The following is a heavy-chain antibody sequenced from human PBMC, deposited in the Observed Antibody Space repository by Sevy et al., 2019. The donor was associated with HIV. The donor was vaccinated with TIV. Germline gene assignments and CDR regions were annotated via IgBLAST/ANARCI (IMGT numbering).Heavy chain of an antibody. Sequence: ASVKVSSKASGYTFTSYRIYWVRQAPGQGLEWMGWVSAHNGDTNYVQKVQGRVAMTTDTSTSTAYMELRSLTSDDTAVYYCARAYCSGGSCYSLAYWGQGSLVTVSS. CDR2: VSAHNGDT. CDR1: GYTFTSYR. J-gene: IGHJ4*02. CDR3: ARAYCSGGSCYSLAY. D-gene: IGHD2-15*01. V-gene: IGHV1-18*01.